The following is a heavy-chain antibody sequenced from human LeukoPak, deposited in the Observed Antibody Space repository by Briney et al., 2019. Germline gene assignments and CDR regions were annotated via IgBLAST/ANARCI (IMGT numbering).Heavy chain of an antibody. CDR3: AREFEATGFWALDY. J-gene: IGHJ4*02. CDR2: IYSDGSST. V-gene: IGHV3-74*01. CDR1: GFTFSSYW. Sequence: GGSLRLSCAASGFTFSSYWMHWVRQAPGKGLVWVSRIYSDGSSTSNADSVKGRFTISRDNAKNTLYLQMNSLRAEDTAVYYCAREFEATGFWALDYWGQGTLVTASS. D-gene: IGHD3-16*01.